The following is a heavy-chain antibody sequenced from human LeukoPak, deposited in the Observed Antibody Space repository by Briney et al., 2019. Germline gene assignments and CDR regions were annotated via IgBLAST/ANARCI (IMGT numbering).Heavy chain of an antibody. V-gene: IGHV4-59*08. D-gene: IGHD1-20*01. CDR3: ARGGNWNDAFDY. Sequence: SETLSLTCTVSGDSLSSFYWSWIRQSPGKGLEWMGYIYYKGRTNYNPSLKSRVTTSVDTSKRQFSLNLSSLTAADTAVYYCARGGNWNDAFDYWGQGTLVTVSS. J-gene: IGHJ4*02. CDR1: GDSLSSFY. CDR2: IYYKGRT.